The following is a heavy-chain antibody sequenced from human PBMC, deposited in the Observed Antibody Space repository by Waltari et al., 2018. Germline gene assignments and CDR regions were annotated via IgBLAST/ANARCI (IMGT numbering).Heavy chain of an antibody. V-gene: IGHV3-48*04. J-gene: IGHJ4*02. CDR2: ISISSGTI. CDR1: GFTFSTYT. Sequence: EVKLVESGGGLVQPGGSLRLSCAASGFTFSTYTMNWVRQAPGKGLEWVSYISISSGTIYYADPVKVRFTISRDNAKNSLYLQMNSLRAEDTAVYYCATINRGSYYFDYWGQGTLVTVSS. CDR3: ATINRGSYYFDY. D-gene: IGHD1-26*01.